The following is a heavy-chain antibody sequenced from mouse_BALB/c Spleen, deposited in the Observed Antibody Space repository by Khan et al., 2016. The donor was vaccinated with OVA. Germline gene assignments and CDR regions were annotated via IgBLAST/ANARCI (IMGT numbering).Heavy chain of an antibody. CDR1: GYSITSGYA. V-gene: IGHV3-2*02. CDR2: ISYSGVT. J-gene: IGHJ2*01. D-gene: IGHD1-1*01. Sequence: EVQLVESGPGLVKPSQSLSLTCTVTGYSITSGYAWNWIRQFPGNKLEWMGYISYSGVTSYNPSLKSRISITRDTSKNQFFLQLNSLTTKDTATYYCSRGNYYGYYFDYWGQGTTLTVSS. CDR3: SRGNYYGYYFDY.